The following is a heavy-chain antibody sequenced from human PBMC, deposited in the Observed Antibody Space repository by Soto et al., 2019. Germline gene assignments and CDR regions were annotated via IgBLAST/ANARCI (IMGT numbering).Heavy chain of an antibody. Sequence: TLSITCVLCGGKVSSYSSAPYWIRQSPSRGLEWLGRTYYRSKWYNDYAVSVKSPITINPDTSKNQFSLHLNSVTPEDTAVYYCARDRDAYGMDVWGQGTTVTLSS. D-gene: IGHD3-10*01. CDR1: GGKVSSYSSA. J-gene: IGHJ6*02. V-gene: IGHV6-1*01. CDR3: ARDRDAYGMDV. CDR2: TYYRSKWYN.